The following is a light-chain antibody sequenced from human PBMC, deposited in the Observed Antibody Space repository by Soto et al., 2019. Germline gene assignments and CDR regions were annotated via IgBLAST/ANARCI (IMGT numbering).Light chain of an antibody. CDR3: QQYNNWPLSIT. J-gene: IGKJ5*01. V-gene: IGKV3-15*01. CDR2: GAS. Sequence: EMVITQSPATLSVSPGERATLSCRASQSVSSNVAWYQQKPGQAPRLLIYGASTRATGIPARFSGSGSGTEFTLTISSLQAEDFAVYYCQQYNNWPLSITFGQGTRLEIK. CDR1: QSVSSN.